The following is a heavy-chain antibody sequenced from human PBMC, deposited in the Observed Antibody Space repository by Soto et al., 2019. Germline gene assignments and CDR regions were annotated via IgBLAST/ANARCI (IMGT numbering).Heavy chain of an antibody. CDR3: AKVARAYCGGDCRYYFDY. CDR2: ISYDGSNK. D-gene: IGHD2-21*02. CDR1: GFTFSSYG. V-gene: IGHV3-30*18. Sequence: LRLSCAASGFTFSSYGMHWVRQAPGKGLEWVAVISYDGSNKYYADSVKGRFTISRDNSKNTLYLQMNSLRAEDTAVYYCAKVARAYCGGDCRYYFDYWGQGTLVTVS. J-gene: IGHJ4*02.